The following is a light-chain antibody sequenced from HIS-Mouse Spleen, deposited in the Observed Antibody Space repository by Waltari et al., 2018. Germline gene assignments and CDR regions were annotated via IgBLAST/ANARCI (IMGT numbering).Light chain of an antibody. J-gene: IGKJ2*01. CDR1: QGISSY. V-gene: IGKV1-8*01. Sequence: AIRMTQSPSSLSASTGDRVTITCRASQGISSYVAWYQQKPGKAPKLLIYAASPLQSGVPSRFSGSGSGTDFTLTISCLQSEDFATYYCQQYYSYPYTFGQGTKLEIK. CDR2: AAS. CDR3: QQYYSYPYT.